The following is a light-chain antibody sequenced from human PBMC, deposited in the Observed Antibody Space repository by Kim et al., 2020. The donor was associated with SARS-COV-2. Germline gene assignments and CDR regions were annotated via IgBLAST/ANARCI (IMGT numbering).Light chain of an antibody. J-gene: IGKJ5*01. V-gene: IGKV1-39*01. CDR2: AAT. CDR1: HSISNL. CDR3: QQSDLTPIT. Sequence: DIHLTQSPSSLSASVGDRVTITCRASHSISNLLNWYQHKPGQAPTPLIYAATNLQSGVPSRFSGSGSGTDFSLTINSLQPEDFATYYCQQSDLTPITFGQGTRLEIK.